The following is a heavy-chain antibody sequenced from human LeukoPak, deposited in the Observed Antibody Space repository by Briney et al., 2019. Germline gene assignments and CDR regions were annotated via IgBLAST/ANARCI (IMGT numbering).Heavy chain of an antibody. V-gene: IGHV3-23*01. D-gene: IGHD4-23*01. CDR1: GLTFDTYG. J-gene: IGHJ6*02. CDR2: ISASGSNT. Sequence: PGGSLRLSCTVSGLTFDTYGMSWVRQAPGKGLEWVSAISASGSNTHYADSVKGRVIISRDNSKNTLYLQMNSLRAEDTAVYYCAKDPHRNSGADRDYYYYGMDVWGQGTTVTVSS. CDR3: AKDPHRNSGADRDYYYYGMDV.